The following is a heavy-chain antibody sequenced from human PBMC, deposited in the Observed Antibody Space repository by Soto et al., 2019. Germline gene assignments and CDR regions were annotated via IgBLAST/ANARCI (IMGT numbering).Heavy chain of an antibody. D-gene: IGHD2-8*01. Sequence: PSETLSLTCTVSGGSISSYYWSWIRQPPGKGLEWIGYIYYSGSTNYNPSLKSRVTISVDTSKNQFSLKLSSVTAADTAVYYCARAAGYCTNGVCYTEWLRFAYWGQGTLVTVSS. J-gene: IGHJ4*02. CDR3: ARAAGYCTNGVCYTEWLRFAY. V-gene: IGHV4-59*01. CDR2: IYYSGST. CDR1: GGSISSYY.